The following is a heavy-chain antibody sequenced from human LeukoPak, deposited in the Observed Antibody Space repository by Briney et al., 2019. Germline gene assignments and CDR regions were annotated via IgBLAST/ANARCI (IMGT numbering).Heavy chain of an antibody. J-gene: IGHJ6*02. CDR1: GYSFTSYW. CDR3: ASYYYYDSSGPYYYGMDV. D-gene: IGHD3-22*01. CDR2: IDPSDSYT. V-gene: IGHV5-10-1*01. Sequence: GESLKISCKGSGYSFTSYWISWVRQMPGKGLEWMGRIDPSDSYTYYSPSFQGHVTISADKSISTAYLQWSSLKASDTAMYYCASYYYYDSSGPYYYGMDVWGQGTTVTVSS.